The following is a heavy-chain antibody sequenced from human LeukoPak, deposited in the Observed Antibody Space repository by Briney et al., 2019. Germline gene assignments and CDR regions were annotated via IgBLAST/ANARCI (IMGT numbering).Heavy chain of an antibody. CDR3: AKFIAAPFYFDY. D-gene: IGHD6-13*01. Sequence: PGGSLRLSCAASGFTFSSYAMHWVRQAPGKGLEWVAFIRYDGSNKYYADSVKGRFTISRDNSKKTLYLQMNSLRAEDTAVYYCAKFIAAPFYFDYWGQGTLVTVSS. CDR2: IRYDGSNK. CDR1: GFTFSSYA. V-gene: IGHV3-30*02. J-gene: IGHJ4*02.